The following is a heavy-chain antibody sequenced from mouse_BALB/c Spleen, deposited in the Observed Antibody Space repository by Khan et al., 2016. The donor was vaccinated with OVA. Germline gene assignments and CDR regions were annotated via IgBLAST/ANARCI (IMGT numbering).Heavy chain of an antibody. CDR2: IYPGDGST. Sequence: QVRLQQPGPEVVKPGASVKMSCKASGYTLTSYYIHWVKQRPGQGLEWIGWIYPGDGSTKYNEKIKGKTTLTADKSSSTAYMLLISLTSEDSAIYFCARGYYGYFYYWGQGTTLTVSS. J-gene: IGHJ2*01. V-gene: IGHV1S56*01. D-gene: IGHD1-1*01. CDR3: ARGYYGYFYY. CDR1: GYTLTSYY.